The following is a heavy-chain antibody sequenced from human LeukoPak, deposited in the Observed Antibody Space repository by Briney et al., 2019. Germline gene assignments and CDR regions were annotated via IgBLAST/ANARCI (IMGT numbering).Heavy chain of an antibody. CDR2: XXXGNXNT. J-gene: IGHJ3*02. CDR1: GYTFTSYA. D-gene: IGHD3-3*01. CDR3: ARDPARITIFGVVEHDAFDI. Sequence: ASVTVSCKASGYTFTSYAMHWVRQAPGQRLEWXXXXXXGNXNTKYSQKFQGRVTITRDTSASTAYMELSSLRSEDTAVYYCARDPARITIFGVVEHDAFDIWGQGTMVTVSS. V-gene: IGHV1-3*01.